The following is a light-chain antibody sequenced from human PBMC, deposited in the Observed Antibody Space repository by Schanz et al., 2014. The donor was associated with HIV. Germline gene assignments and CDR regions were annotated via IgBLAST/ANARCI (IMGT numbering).Light chain of an antibody. Sequence: DIQMTQSPSSLSASVGDRVTITCRASQDIRDDLGWYQQSPGKAPKRLIYDASSLQRGVPSRFSGSGSGTDFTLTISSLQPEDFAVYYCQQRSNWPITFGQGTRLEIK. J-gene: IGKJ5*01. V-gene: IGKV1-17*01. CDR3: QQRSNWPIT. CDR2: DAS. CDR1: QDIRDD.